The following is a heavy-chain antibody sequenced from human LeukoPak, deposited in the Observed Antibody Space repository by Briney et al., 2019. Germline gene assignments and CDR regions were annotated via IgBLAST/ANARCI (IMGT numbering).Heavy chain of an antibody. V-gene: IGHV3-23*01. CDR1: GFTFSNYA. CDR3: AKDRLLWFGDINNWFDP. J-gene: IGHJ5*02. Sequence: GGSLRLSCAASGFTFSNYAMSWVRQAPGKGLEWVSAISGSGGSTYYADSVKGRFTISRDNSKNTLYLQMNSLRAEDTAVYYCAKDRLLWFGDINNWFDPWGQGTLVTVSS. D-gene: IGHD3-10*01. CDR2: ISGSGGST.